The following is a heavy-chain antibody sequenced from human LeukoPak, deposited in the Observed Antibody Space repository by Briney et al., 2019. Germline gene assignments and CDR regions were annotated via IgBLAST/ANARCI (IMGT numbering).Heavy chain of an antibody. Sequence: GASVKVSCKASGGTFSSYAISWVRQAPGQGLEWMGWISAYNGNTNYAQKLQGRVTMTTDTSTSTAYMELRSLRSDDTAVYYCAREPLLGHYYDSSGYYRYNWFDPWGQGTLVTVSS. J-gene: IGHJ5*02. D-gene: IGHD3-22*01. CDR2: ISAYNGNT. CDR3: AREPLLGHYYDSSGYYRYNWFDP. V-gene: IGHV1-18*01. CDR1: GGTFSSYA.